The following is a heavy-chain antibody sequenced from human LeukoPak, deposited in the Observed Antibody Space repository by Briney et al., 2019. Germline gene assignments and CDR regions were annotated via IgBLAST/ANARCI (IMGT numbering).Heavy chain of an antibody. CDR2: ISAYNGNT. D-gene: IGHD4-17*01. CDR3: ARDLTVIRKAYAFDI. Sequence: ALVKVSCKSSGYTFTNYGISWVRQAPGQGLEWMGWISAYNGNTNYAQKLRGRVTMTTDTSTSTAYMELRSLRSDDTAVYYCARDLTVIRKAYAFDIWGQGTMVTVSS. V-gene: IGHV1-18*01. J-gene: IGHJ3*02. CDR1: GYTFTNYG.